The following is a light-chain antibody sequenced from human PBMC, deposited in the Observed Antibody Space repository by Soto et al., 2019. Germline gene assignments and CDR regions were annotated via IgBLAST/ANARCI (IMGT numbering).Light chain of an antibody. J-gene: IGKJ1*01. V-gene: IGKV3-20*01. CDR1: QNFRSNY. CDR2: SAS. CDR3: HHYGSSSRT. Sequence: EIVLTQSPGTLSLSPGERATLSCRASQNFRSNYLAWYQQKPGQAPRLLIYSASSRATGIPDRFSGSGSGTDFTLTISRLEPEDFTVYYCHHYGSSSRTFGQGTKVDIK.